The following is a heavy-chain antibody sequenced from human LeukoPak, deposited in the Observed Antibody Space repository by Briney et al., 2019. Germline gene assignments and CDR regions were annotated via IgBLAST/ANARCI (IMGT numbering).Heavy chain of an antibody. CDR1: GYTFTGYY. Sequence: ASVKVSCKASGYTFTGYYMHWVRQAPGQGLEWMGWINPNSGGTNYAQKFQGRVTMTEDTSTDTAYMELSSLRSEDTAVYYCATDRGRYCSGGSCYFSEPRTLYNGSWFDPWGQGTLVTVSS. J-gene: IGHJ5*02. CDR3: ATDRGRYCSGGSCYFSEPRTLYNGSWFDP. V-gene: IGHV1-2*02. D-gene: IGHD2-15*01. CDR2: INPNSGGT.